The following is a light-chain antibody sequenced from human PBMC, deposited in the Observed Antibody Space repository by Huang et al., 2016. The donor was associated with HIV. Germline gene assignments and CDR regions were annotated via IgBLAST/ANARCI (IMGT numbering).Light chain of an antibody. J-gene: IGKJ1*01. CDR3: QQYYSSPQT. V-gene: IGKV4-1*01. Sequence: DIIMSQSPESLTVSLGERATLNCRSSQSVYASSTSKDYMAWFQQKPGQPPRLLLFWASSREVGVPDRFSGSGSGTHFTLTSANLQPEDAAIYYCQQYYSSPQTFGQGTRV. CDR1: QSVYASSTSKDY. CDR2: WAS.